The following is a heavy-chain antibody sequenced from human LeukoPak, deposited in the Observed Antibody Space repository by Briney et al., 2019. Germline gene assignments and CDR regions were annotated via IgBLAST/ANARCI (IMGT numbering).Heavy chain of an antibody. V-gene: IGHV3-21*01. CDR2: ISSSSSYI. CDR3: ARDVDTAMDY. CDR1: GFTCSSYS. D-gene: IGHD5-18*01. J-gene: IGHJ4*02. Sequence: GGSLRLSCAASGFTCSSYSMNWVRQAPGKGLEWVSSISSSSSYIYYADSVKGRFTISRDNAKNSLYLQMNSLRAEDTAVYYCARDVDTAMDYWGQGTLVTVSS.